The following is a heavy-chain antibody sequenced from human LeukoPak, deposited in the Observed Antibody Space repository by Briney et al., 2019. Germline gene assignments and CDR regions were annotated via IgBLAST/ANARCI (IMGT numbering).Heavy chain of an antibody. CDR1: GYSITSGYF. J-gene: IGHJ5*02. CDR3: ARNPTAGYSSGWKMYNWFDP. CDR2: IYHSGST. Sequence: SETLSLTCSVSGYSITSGYFWGWIRQPPGKGLEWIGSIYHSGSTHYNPSLKSRVTISVDTSKKQFSLKLSSVTAADTAVYYCARNPTAGYSSGWKMYNWFDPWGQGTLVTVSS. D-gene: IGHD6-19*01. V-gene: IGHV4-38-2*02.